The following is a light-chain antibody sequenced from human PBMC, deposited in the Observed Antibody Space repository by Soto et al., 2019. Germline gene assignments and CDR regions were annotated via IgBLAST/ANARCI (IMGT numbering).Light chain of an antibody. V-gene: IGLV1-51*01. CDR3: GTWDSSLRAVV. CDR1: SSNIGNNY. Sequence: QSVLTQPPSVSAAPGQKVTISFSGSSSNIGNNYVSWYRQFPGTAPKLLIYDNDKRPSGIPDRFSGSKSGASATLDIPGLQTADEADYYCGTWDSSLRAVVFGGGTQLTVL. CDR2: DND. J-gene: IGLJ3*02.